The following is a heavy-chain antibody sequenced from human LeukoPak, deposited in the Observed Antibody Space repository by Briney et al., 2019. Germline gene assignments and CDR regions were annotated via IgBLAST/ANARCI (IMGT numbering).Heavy chain of an antibody. CDR3: ARVVGTTTYYYDSSGYTSFDY. CDR1: GGSISIYY. V-gene: IGHV4-59*01. CDR2: IYYSGST. D-gene: IGHD3-22*01. Sequence: PSETLSLTCAVSGGSISIYYWNWIRQPPGKGLEWIGSIYYSGSTYYNPSLKMRRTIPVDTSKNQFSLKLSSVTAADTAVYYCARVVGTTTYYYDSSGYTSFDYWGQGTLVTVSS. J-gene: IGHJ4*02.